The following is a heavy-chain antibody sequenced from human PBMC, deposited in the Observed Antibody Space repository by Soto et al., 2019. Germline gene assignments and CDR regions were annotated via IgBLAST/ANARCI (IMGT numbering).Heavy chain of an antibody. Sequence: QVQLVESGGGVVQPGRSLRLSCAASGFTFRSYAMHWVRQAPGKGLEWVAVITDDGNSTYYADSVKGRFTISRDNSKNTLYLQMNSLRPEDTAVYHCARAMELRYFDWLSPGNYWGQGTLVTVSS. CDR1: GFTFRSYA. D-gene: IGHD3-9*01. J-gene: IGHJ4*02. V-gene: IGHV3-30-3*01. CDR2: ITDDGNST. CDR3: ARAMELRYFDWLSPGNY.